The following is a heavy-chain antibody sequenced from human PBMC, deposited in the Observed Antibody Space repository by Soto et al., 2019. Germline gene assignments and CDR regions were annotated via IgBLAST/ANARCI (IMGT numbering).Heavy chain of an antibody. Sequence: EVQLVESGGGLVQPGGSLRLSCAASGFTFSSYSMNWVRQAPGKGLEWVSYISSSSSTIYYADSVKGRFTISRDNAKNSLYLQMTSLRDEDTAVYYCARDTRDGYLGYWGQGTLVTVSS. CDR1: GFTFSSYS. D-gene: IGHD5-12*01. CDR2: ISSSSSTI. CDR3: ARDTRDGYLGY. J-gene: IGHJ4*02. V-gene: IGHV3-48*02.